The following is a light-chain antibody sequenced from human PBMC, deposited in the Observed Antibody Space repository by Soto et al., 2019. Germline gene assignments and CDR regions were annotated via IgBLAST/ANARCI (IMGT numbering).Light chain of an antibody. J-gene: IGKJ2*01. CDR2: DAS. Sequence: EIVLTQSPATLSLSPGERATLSCRASQSVSSFLAWYQHKPGQAPRILIYDASNRATGIPARFSGSGSGTDFTLTIRSLEPEDFAVYYCQQRSSWPYTFGQGTKLEIK. CDR3: QQRSSWPYT. V-gene: IGKV3-11*01. CDR1: QSVSSF.